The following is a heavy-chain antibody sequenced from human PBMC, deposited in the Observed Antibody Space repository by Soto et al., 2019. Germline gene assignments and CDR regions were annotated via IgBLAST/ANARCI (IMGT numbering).Heavy chain of an antibody. Sequence: EVQLLESGGGLVQPGGSLRLSCAASGFTFSSYAMSWVRQAPGKGLEWVSAISGSGGSTYYADSVKGRFTISRDNSKNTLYLQMNSLRAEDTAVYFCAKSTEIAVAGIIDYWGQGTLVTVSS. CDR2: ISGSGGST. V-gene: IGHV3-23*01. J-gene: IGHJ4*02. D-gene: IGHD6-19*01. CDR1: GFTFSSYA. CDR3: AKSTEIAVAGIIDY.